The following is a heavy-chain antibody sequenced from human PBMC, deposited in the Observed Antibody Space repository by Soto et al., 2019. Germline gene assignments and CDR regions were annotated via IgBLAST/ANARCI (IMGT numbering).Heavy chain of an antibody. J-gene: IGHJ4*02. CDR2: INHSGST. V-gene: IGHV4-34*01. D-gene: IGHD2-15*01. CDR3: ARGGYCSGGSCYSFDY. CDR1: GGSFSGYY. Sequence: QVQLQQWGAGLLKPSETLSLTCAVYGGSFSGYYWSWIRQPPGKGLEWIGEINHSGSTNYNPSLKSRVTISVDTSKNQFSLKLSSVTAADTAVYYCARGGYCSGGSCYSFDYWGQGTLVTVSS.